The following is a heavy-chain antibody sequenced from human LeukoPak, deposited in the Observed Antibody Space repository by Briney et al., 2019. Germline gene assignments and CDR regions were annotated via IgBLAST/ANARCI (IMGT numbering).Heavy chain of an antibody. D-gene: IGHD3-9*01. J-gene: IGHJ6*03. CDR2: ISSNGGST. CDR3: ARGRYSEPLHYMDV. CDR1: GFTFSSYA. Sequence: PGGSLRLSCAASGFTFSSYAMHWVRQAPGKGLEYVSAISSNGGSTYYASAVKGRFTISRDNSQNTLYLQMGSLLRAEDMAVYYCARGRYSEPLHYMDVWGKGTTVTISS. V-gene: IGHV3-64*01.